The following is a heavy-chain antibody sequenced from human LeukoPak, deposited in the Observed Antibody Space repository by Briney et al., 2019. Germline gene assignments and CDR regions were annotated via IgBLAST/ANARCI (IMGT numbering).Heavy chain of an antibody. J-gene: IGHJ4*02. V-gene: IGHV4-30-4*01. D-gene: IGHD5-18*01. CDR1: GGSISSGDYY. CDR3: ARDRNSYGYRFRYFDH. CDR2: IYYSGST. Sequence: SETLSLTCTVSGGSISSGDYYWSWIRQPPGKGLEWIGYIYYSGSTYYNPSLKRRVTISVDTSKNQFSRKLSSVTAAETAVYFWARDRNSYGYRFRYFDHWGQGTPVTGSS.